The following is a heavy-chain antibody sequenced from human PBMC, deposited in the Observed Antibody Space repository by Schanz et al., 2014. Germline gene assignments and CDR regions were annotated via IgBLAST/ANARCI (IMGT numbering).Heavy chain of an antibody. CDR1: GGSISNYY. V-gene: IGHV4-59*12. D-gene: IGHD4-4*01. CDR3: ARRDNYLSAFDI. CDR2: IYYSGST. Sequence: QVQLQESGPGLVKPSETLSLTCTVSGGSISNYYWSWIRQPPGKGLEWIGYIYYSGSTYYNPSLKSRVTISVATPKNQFPLMLGSVTAADTAVFYCARRDNYLSAFDIWGQGTMVTVSS. J-gene: IGHJ3*02.